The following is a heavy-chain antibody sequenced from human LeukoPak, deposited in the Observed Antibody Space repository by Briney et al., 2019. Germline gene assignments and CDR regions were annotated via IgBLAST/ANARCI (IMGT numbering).Heavy chain of an antibody. CDR3: ARVLFRDGYNYFDY. J-gene: IGHJ4*02. Sequence: PSETLSLTCAVSGGSISSGGYSWSWIRQPPGKGLEWIGYIYHSGSTYYNPSLKSRVTISVDRSKTQFSLKLSSVTAADTAVYYCARVLFRDGYNYFDYWGQGTLVTVSS. CDR2: IYHSGST. D-gene: IGHD5-24*01. CDR1: GGSISSGGYS. V-gene: IGHV4-30-2*01.